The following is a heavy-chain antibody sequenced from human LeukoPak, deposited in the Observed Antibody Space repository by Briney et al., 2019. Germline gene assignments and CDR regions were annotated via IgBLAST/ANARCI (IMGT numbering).Heavy chain of an antibody. CDR1: GGSISSGSYY. Sequence: PSETLSLTCTVSGGSISSGSYYWSWIRQPAGKGLEWTGRIYTSGSTNYNPSLKSRVTISVDTSKNQFSLKLSSVTAANTAVYYCARDYYDSSGYYPSHGWFDPWGQGTLVTVSS. CDR3: ARDYYDSSGYYPSHGWFDP. CDR2: IYTSGST. D-gene: IGHD3-22*01. V-gene: IGHV4-61*02. J-gene: IGHJ5*02.